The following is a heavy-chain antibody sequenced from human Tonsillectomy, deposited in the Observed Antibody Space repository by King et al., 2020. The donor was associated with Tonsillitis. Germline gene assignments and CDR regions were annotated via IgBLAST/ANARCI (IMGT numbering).Heavy chain of an antibody. J-gene: IGHJ4*02. CDR2: VYLSDSYT. D-gene: IGHD6-6*01. V-gene: IGHV5-10-1*03. Sequence: VQLVESGAEVKKPGESLRISCKGSGYSFTSYWISWVRQMPGKGLDWLGRVYLSDSYTNYSPSFQGHVTISADKSISTAHLQGGSLKASDTAMYYCARLRYSSSSEFDYWGQGTLVTVSS. CDR1: GYSFTSYW. CDR3: ARLRYSSSSEFDY.